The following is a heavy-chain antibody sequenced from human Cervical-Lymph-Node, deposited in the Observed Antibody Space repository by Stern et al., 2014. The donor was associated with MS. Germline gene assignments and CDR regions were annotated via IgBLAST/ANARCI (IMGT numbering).Heavy chain of an antibody. J-gene: IGHJ4*02. CDR1: GFTFSSFS. V-gene: IGHV3-30*04. Sequence: QDQLVESGGDVVQPGRSLRLSCTASGFTFSSFSMHWVRQAPGKGLEWVAVISYDVNNKYFADTVQGRVTISRDHSTNKGSMEMNSLRPKDTAVYDWAREGVPPYWGQGTLVTVSS. CDR2: ISYDVNNK. CDR3: AREGVPPY. D-gene: IGHD2-2*01.